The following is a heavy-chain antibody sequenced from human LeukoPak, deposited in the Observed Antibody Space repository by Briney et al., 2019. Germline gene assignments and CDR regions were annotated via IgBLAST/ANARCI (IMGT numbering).Heavy chain of an antibody. CDR1: GFTFGDYA. CDR3: TRSYCGGDCYSHPFDY. Sequence: PGGSLRLSCTASGFTFGDYAMSWVRQAPGKGLEWVGFIRSKAYGGTTEYAASVKGRFTISRDDSKSIAYLQMNSLKTEDTAVYYCTRSYCGGDCYSHPFDYWGQGTLVTVSS. D-gene: IGHD2-21*02. J-gene: IGHJ4*02. V-gene: IGHV3-49*04. CDR2: IRSKAYGGTT.